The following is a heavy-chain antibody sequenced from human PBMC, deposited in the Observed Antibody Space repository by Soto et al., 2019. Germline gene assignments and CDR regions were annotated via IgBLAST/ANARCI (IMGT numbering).Heavy chain of an antibody. CDR1: GFTFSDYY. D-gene: IGHD3-16*02. Sequence: QVQLVESGGGLVKPGGSLRLFCAASGFTFSDYYMSWIRQAPGKGLEWVSYISSSGSTIYYADSVKGRFTISRDNAKNSLYLQMNSLRAEDTAVYYCAREYDYIWGSYRPHNWFDPWGQGTLVTVSS. V-gene: IGHV3-11*01. CDR2: ISSSGSTI. J-gene: IGHJ5*02. CDR3: AREYDYIWGSYRPHNWFDP.